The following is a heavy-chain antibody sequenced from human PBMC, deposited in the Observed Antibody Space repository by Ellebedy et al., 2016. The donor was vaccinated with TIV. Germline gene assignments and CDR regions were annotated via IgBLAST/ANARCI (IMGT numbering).Heavy chain of an antibody. V-gene: IGHV3-21*01. D-gene: IGHD1-1*01. CDR2: ISSDSDI. Sequence: GESLKISCAASGFTFRTYSMTWVRQAPGKGLEWVSSISSDSDINYADSVRGRFTISIDNAQHTLYLRRNSLRVEDTAVYYCGRDHPYNHGTAGADYWGQGTLVTVSS. CDR1: GFTFRTYS. CDR3: GRDHPYNHGTAGADY. J-gene: IGHJ4*02.